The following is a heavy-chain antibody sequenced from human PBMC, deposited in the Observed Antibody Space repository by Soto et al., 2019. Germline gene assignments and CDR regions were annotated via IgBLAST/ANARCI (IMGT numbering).Heavy chain of an antibody. J-gene: IGHJ4*01. CDR3: AHTYYDDSGLISLDH. CDR2: IYWSDDK. Sequence: SGPTLVNPTQTLTLTCTVSGFSLTTSGVGVGWIRQPPGKALECLVLIYWSDDKRYSPSLKSRLTISKDSSKNHVVLTVTNMDPVATGKSYCAHTYYDDSGLISLDHWRQDTQVTVSS. V-gene: IGHV2-5*01. CDR1: GFSLTTSGVG. D-gene: IGHD3-16*01.